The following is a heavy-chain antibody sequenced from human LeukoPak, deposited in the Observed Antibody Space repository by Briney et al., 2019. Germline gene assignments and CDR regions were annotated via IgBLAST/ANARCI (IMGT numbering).Heavy chain of an antibody. CDR1: GXTVSTNY. D-gene: IGHD3-3*01. CDR2: IYTDGDT. Sequence: GGSLRLSCAASGXTVSTNYMTWVRQAPGKGLEWVSVIYTDGDTYYADSAKGRFTISRDNSENTLYLQMNSLSAEDTAVYYCARATYDYYFDYWGQGTLVTVSS. V-gene: IGHV3-53*01. CDR3: ARATYDYYFDY. J-gene: IGHJ4*02.